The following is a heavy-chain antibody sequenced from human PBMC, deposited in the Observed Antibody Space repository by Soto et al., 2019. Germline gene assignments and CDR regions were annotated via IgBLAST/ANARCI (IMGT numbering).Heavy chain of an antibody. CDR3: ASPGYSYGHNWFDP. J-gene: IGHJ5*02. V-gene: IGHV3-21*01. CDR1: GFTFSSYS. D-gene: IGHD5-18*01. CDR2: ISSSSYI. Sequence: SGGSLRLSCAASGFTFSSYSMNWVRQAPGKGLEWVSSISSSSYIYYADSVKGRFTITRDNAKNSLYLQMNSLRAEDTAVYYCASPGYSYGHNWFDPWGQGTLVTVSS.